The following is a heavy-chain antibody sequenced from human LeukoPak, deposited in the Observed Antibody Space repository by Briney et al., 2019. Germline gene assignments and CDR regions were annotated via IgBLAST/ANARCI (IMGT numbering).Heavy chain of an antibody. D-gene: IGHD6-13*01. V-gene: IGHV1-2*02. CDR2: INPIRGDT. J-gene: IGHJ4*02. CDR1: EYTFRVYH. CDR3: ALIPGGSWAFDF. Sequence: GASVKVSCKASEYTFRVYHIHWVRLAPGQGLEKMAWINPIRGDTNYAQKFQGRVTMTGDTSISTVYMEVSSLRFDDTAVYYCALIPGGSWAFDFWGQGTLVTVSS.